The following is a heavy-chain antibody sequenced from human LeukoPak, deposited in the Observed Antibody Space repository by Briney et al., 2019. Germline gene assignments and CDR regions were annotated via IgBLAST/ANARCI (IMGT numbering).Heavy chain of an antibody. Sequence: GASVKVSCKASGGTSSNYPFNRVRQAPGQGFEWMGSIIPSFGAPAYAQKFEDRITLTADKSTGTVYMELSSLRSDDTAFYYCARGSKYYYASGSYSADYWGQGSLVSVSS. V-gene: IGHV1-69*06. J-gene: IGHJ4*02. CDR3: ARGSKYYYASGSYSADY. CDR2: IIPSFGAP. D-gene: IGHD3-10*01. CDR1: GGTSSNYP.